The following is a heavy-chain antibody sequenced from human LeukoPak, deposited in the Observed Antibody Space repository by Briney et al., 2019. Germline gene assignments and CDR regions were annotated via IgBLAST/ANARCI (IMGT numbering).Heavy chain of an antibody. CDR1: GFTFSSYG. D-gene: IGHD3-9*01. CDR3: AREYYDILTGRNAFDI. Sequence: GGSLRLSCAASGFTFSSYGMHWVRQAPGKGLEWVAFIRYDGSNKYYADSVKGRFTISRDNSKNTLYLQMNSLRAEDTAVYYCAREYYDILTGRNAFDIWGQGTMVTVSS. V-gene: IGHV3-30*02. J-gene: IGHJ3*02. CDR2: IRYDGSNK.